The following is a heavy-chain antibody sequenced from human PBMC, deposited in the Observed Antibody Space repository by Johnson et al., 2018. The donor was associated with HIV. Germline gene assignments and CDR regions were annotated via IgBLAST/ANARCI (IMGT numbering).Heavy chain of an antibody. CDR1: RFTFSNYG. CDR3: ARPAIVVLPAGVCDM. V-gene: IGHV3-30*03. D-gene: IGHD2-2*01. Sequence: QVQLVESGGGVVQPGRSLRLSCATSRFTFSNYGMHWVRQAPGKGLEWVAVISSDGSNKYYADSVKGRFIISRDNSKKTLYLQMNSLTTDDTAVYYCARPAIVVLPAGVCDMWGPGTMVTVSS. J-gene: IGHJ3*02. CDR2: ISSDGSNK.